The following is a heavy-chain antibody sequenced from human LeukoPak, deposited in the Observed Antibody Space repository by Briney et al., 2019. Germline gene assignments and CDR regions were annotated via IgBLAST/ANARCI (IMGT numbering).Heavy chain of an antibody. V-gene: IGHV3-30*02. Sequence: GGSLRLSCAASGFTFSNYWMSWVRQPPGKGLEWVAFIRYDGSNNYYADSVKGRFTISRDNSKNTLYLQMNSLKAEDTAVYYCSAPVATNYWGQGTLVTVSS. CDR3: SAPVATNY. CDR2: IRYDGSNN. CDR1: GFTFSNYW. J-gene: IGHJ4*02. D-gene: IGHD4-23*01.